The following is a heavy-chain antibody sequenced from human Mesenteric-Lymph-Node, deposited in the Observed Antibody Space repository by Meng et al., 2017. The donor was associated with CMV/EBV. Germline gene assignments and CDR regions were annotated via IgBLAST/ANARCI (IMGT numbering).Heavy chain of an antibody. CDR2: ISSNGSTI. CDR3: ARLGVAWDSSALAYYFDY. Sequence: GGSLRLSCAASGFTFSDYYMSWIRQAPGKGLEWVSYISSNGSTIYYADSVKGRFTISRDNAKNSLYLQMNSLRAEDTAVYYCARLGVAWDSSALAYYFDYWGQGTLVTVSS. CDR1: GFTFSDYY. D-gene: IGHD3-22*01. J-gene: IGHJ4*02. V-gene: IGHV3-11*01.